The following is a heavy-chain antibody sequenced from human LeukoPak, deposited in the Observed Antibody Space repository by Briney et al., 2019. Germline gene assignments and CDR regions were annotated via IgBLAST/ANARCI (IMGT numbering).Heavy chain of an antibody. Sequence: GGSLRLSCAASGFTFSSYAMSWVRQAPGKGLEWVSAISSSSSTIYYADSVKGRFTISRDNAKNSLYLQMNSLRAEDTAVYYCAREGDNDYGDYEGDLIISDAFDIWGQGTMVTVSS. CDR2: ISSSSSTI. J-gene: IGHJ3*02. CDR1: GFTFSSYA. CDR3: AREGDNDYGDYEGDLIISDAFDI. D-gene: IGHD4-17*01. V-gene: IGHV3-48*04.